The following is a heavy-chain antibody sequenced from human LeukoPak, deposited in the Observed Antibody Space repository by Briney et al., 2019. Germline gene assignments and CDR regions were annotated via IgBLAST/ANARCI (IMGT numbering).Heavy chain of an antibody. D-gene: IGHD2-2*01. CDR3: ATVYSSSPLRPMDI. J-gene: IGHJ6*02. Sequence: GGSLRLSCAASGFTFNTYVMSWVRQAPGKGLEWVSAISGSGGGTYYVDSVKGRFTISRDNSKNTLYLQMNSLRAEDTAVYYCATVYSSSPLRPMDIWGQGTTVTVSS. CDR1: GFTFNTYV. V-gene: IGHV3-23*01. CDR2: ISGSGGGT.